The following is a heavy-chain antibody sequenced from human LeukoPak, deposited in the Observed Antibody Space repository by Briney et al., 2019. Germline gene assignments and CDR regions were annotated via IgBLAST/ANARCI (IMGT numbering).Heavy chain of an antibody. CDR3: AKDRNRNGSGSYYNY. J-gene: IGHJ4*02. V-gene: IGHV7-4-1*02. D-gene: IGHD3-10*01. CDR1: GYTFTSYA. Sequence: ASVKVSCKASGYTFTSYATNWVRQAPGQGLEWMGWINTNTGNPTYAQGFTGRFVFSLDTSVSTAYQQISSLKAEDTAVYYCAKDRNRNGSGSYYNYWGQGTLVTVSS. CDR2: INTNTGNP.